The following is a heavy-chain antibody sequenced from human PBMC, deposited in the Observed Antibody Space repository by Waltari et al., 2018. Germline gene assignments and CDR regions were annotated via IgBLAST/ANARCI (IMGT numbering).Heavy chain of an antibody. CDR2: ILYSGSN. Sequence: QVQLQESGPGLVKPSETLSLTCTVSGGSISTYYWRWIRQPPGKGLEWIGYILYSGSNNYNPSLKSRVSISVDTSKNKFSLRLSPVTAADTAVYYCAASQYYYDDSGYQDFWGQGTLVTVSS. CDR3: AASQYYYDDSGYQDF. V-gene: IGHV4-59*01. CDR1: GGSISTYY. D-gene: IGHD3-22*01. J-gene: IGHJ4*02.